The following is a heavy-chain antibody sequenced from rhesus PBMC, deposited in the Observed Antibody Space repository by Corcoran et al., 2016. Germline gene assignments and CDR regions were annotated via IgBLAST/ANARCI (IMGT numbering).Heavy chain of an antibody. CDR3: ARGGWGDYYGLDS. CDR1: GYSISGYY. V-gene: IGHV4-122*02. CDR2: ITYSGST. J-gene: IGHJ6*01. D-gene: IGHD3-34*01. Sequence: QLQLQESGPGLVKPSETLSLTCAVSGYSISGYYWSWIRQAPGKGLEWIGYITYSGSTSYNPSLTSRVTLARDTSKNQCSLKLSSVTAADTAVYYCARGGWGDYYGLDSWGQGVVVTVSS.